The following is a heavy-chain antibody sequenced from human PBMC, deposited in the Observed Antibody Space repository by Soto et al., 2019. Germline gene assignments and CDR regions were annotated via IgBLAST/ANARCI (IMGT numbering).Heavy chain of an antibody. V-gene: IGHV4-61*08. Sequence: PSETLSLTCTVSGGSISSGGYSWSWIRQPPGKGLEWIGYIYYSGSTNYNPSLKSRVTISVDTSKNQFSLKLSSVTAADTAVYYCARPDNYYDNSGYYPQDAFDIWGQGTXVTVSS. J-gene: IGHJ3*02. CDR1: GGSISSGGYS. D-gene: IGHD3-22*01. CDR3: ARPDNYYDNSGYYPQDAFDI. CDR2: IYYSGST.